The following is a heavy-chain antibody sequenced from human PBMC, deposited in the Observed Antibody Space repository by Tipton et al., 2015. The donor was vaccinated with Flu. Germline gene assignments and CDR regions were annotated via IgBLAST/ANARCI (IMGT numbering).Heavy chain of an antibody. J-gene: IGHJ4*02. Sequence: SLRLSCAASGFTFSSYGMHWVRQAPGKGLEWVAFIRYDGSNKYYADSVKGRFTISRDNSKNTLYLQMNSLRAEDTAVYYCAKDDGDYYDSSGYYGYLDYWGQGTLVTVSS. CDR1: GFTFSSYG. CDR2: IRYDGSNK. CDR3: AKDDGDYYDSSGYYGYLDY. D-gene: IGHD3-22*01. V-gene: IGHV3-30*02.